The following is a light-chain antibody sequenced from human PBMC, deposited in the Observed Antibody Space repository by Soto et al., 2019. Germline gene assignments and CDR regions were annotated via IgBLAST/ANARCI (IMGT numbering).Light chain of an antibody. J-gene: IGKJ4*01. CDR3: HQYNTWPLT. V-gene: IGKV3-15*01. Sequence: EIVMTQSPVALSVSPGERATLSCRASQAIRSDLAWYQQKPGQAPRLLISDVSTRATGIPARFNGSGSGTEFTLAISSLQFEDFAVYYCHQYNTWPLTLGGGTKVDIK. CDR2: DVS. CDR1: QAIRSD.